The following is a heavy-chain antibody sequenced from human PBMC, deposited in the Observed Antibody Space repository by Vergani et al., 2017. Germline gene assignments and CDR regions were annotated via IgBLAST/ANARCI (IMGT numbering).Heavy chain of an antibody. D-gene: IGHD3-10*01. CDR2: IYPGDSDT. Sequence: EVQLVQSGAEVKKPGVSLKISCKGSGYSFTSYWIGWVRPMPGKGLEWMGIIYPGDSDTRYSPSFQGQVTISADKSISTAYLQWSSLKASDTAMYYWASTGHYYGSGSYSFHYYGMDVWGQGTTVTVSS. V-gene: IGHV5-51*01. J-gene: IGHJ6*02. CDR1: GYSFTSYW. CDR3: ASTGHYYGSGSYSFHYYGMDV.